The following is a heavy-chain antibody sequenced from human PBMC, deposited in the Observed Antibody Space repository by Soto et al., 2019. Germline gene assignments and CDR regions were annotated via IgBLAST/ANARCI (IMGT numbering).Heavy chain of an antibody. V-gene: IGHV4-31*03. Sequence: QVQLQESGPGLVKPSQTLSLTCTVSGGSISSGDYYWSWIRQHPGKGLEWIGYIYFSGSTHYNPALKSRLTISINTSKNQFSLKLSSVTAADTAVYYCAMDDYGDNAGSFDIWGQGTMVTVAS. J-gene: IGHJ3*02. CDR2: IYFSGST. CDR3: AMDDYGDNAGSFDI. CDR1: GGSISSGDYY. D-gene: IGHD4-17*01.